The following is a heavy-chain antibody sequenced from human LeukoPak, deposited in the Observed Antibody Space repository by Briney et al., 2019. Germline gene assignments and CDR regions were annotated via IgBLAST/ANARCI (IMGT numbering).Heavy chain of an antibody. Sequence: GGSLRLSCAASGFTFSTYWMHRVRQAPGKGLVWVSRINGDGGSRNYADSVKGRFTISRDNAKNTLYLQMNSLRVEDTAVYYCASASSHRIAAGGDFWGQGTLVTVSS. V-gene: IGHV3-74*01. CDR3: ASASSHRIAAGGDF. CDR2: INGDGGSR. D-gene: IGHD6-13*01. J-gene: IGHJ4*02. CDR1: GFTFSTYW.